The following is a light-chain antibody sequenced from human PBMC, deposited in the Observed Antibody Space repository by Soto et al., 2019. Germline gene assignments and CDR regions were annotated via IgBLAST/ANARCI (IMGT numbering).Light chain of an antibody. V-gene: IGKV3-15*01. J-gene: IGKJ5*01. CDR2: GAS. CDR1: QSVGGN. Sequence: EVVMTQSPATLSVSPGETVTLSCRASQSVGGNLAWYQQKLGQAPRLLIDGASTRATGVPARFSGSGSGTEFTLTIRSLQSEDFAVYYCQQYDNWPPVTFGQGTRLDIK. CDR3: QQYDNWPPVT.